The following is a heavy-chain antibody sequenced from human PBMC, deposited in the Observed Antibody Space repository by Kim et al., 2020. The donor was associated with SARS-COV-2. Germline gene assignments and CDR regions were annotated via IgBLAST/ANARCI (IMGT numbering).Heavy chain of an antibody. Sequence: GGSLRLSCTASGFTFGDYAMSWFRQAPGKGLEWVGFIRSKAYGGTTEYAASVKGRFTISRDDSKSIAYLQMNSLKTEDTAVYYCTRRQLLWFGESSFAFWGQGTLVTVSS. J-gene: IGHJ4*02. CDR3: TRRQLLWFGESSFAF. D-gene: IGHD3-10*01. V-gene: IGHV3-49*03. CDR2: IRSKAYGGTT. CDR1: GFTFGDYA.